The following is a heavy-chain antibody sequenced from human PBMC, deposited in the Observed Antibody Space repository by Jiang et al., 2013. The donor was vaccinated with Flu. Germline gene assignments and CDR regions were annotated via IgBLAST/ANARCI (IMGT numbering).Heavy chain of an antibody. CDR2: IDPSDSYI. V-gene: IGHV5-10-1*01. CDR1: GNSLTSYW. J-gene: IGHJ6*04. Sequence: GAEVKKPGESLRISCKGSGNSLTSYWINWVRQMPGKGLEWMGRIDPSDSYINYNPSFQGHVTISGDKSISTAYLQWSSLKASDTAMYYCVSGGSGTNFYYGMDVWGKGTTVIVSS. D-gene: IGHD3-10*01. CDR3: VSGGSGTNFYYGMDV.